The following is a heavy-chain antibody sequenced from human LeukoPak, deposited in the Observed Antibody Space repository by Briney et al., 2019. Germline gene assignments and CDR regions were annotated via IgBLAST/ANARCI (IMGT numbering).Heavy chain of an antibody. Sequence: GGSLRLSCAASGFTFSTYAIHWVRQVPGKGRGWVAVISDEVDNKYYPDYVKGRFTISRDNSKNTLYLQMNSLRPEDTAVYYCARDPGNNYFDYWGQGALVTVSS. CDR2: ISDEVDNK. CDR1: GFTFSTYA. V-gene: IGHV3-30-3*01. CDR3: ARDPGNNYFDY. D-gene: IGHD2/OR15-2a*01. J-gene: IGHJ4*02.